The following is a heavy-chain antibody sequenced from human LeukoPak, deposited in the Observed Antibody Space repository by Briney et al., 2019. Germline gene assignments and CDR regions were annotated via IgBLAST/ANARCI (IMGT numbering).Heavy chain of an antibody. D-gene: IGHD2-2*01. Sequence: GGSLRLSCTASGFAFSDYWMTWVRQAPGKGLEWVANIKQDGSAKYYVDSVKGRFTISRDNAKNSLYLQMDSLRVEDTATYYCARWRGSTSERSDYWGQGTLVTVSS. CDR2: IKQDGSAK. CDR1: GFAFSDYW. CDR3: ARWRGSTSERSDY. V-gene: IGHV3-7*01. J-gene: IGHJ4*02.